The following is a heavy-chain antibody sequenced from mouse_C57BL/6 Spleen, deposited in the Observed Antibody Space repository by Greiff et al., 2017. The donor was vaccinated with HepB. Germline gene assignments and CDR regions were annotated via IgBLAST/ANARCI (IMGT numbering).Heavy chain of an antibody. Sequence: EVQVVESEGGLVQPGSSMKLSCTASGFTFSDYYMAWVRQVPEKGLEWVANINYDGSSTYYLDSLKSRFIISRDNAKNILYLQMSSLKSEDTATYYCAREVTGYFDYWGQGTTLTVSS. J-gene: IGHJ2*01. CDR2: INYDGSST. CDR1: GFTFSDYY. CDR3: AREVTGYFDY. V-gene: IGHV5-16*01. D-gene: IGHD3-1*01.